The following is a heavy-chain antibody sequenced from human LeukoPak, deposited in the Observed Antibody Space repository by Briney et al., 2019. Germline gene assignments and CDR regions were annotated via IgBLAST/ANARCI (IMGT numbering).Heavy chain of an antibody. Sequence: PSETLSLTCAVSGYSISSGHYWGWIRQPPGKGLEWIGSIYHSGSTYYNPSLKSRVTISVDTSKNQFSLKLSSVNAADTAVYYCSRDSSSTYSDACDIWGQGTMVTVSS. V-gene: IGHV4-38-2*01. J-gene: IGHJ3*02. CDR1: GYSISSGHY. CDR3: SRDSSSTYSDACDI. CDR2: IYHSGST. D-gene: IGHD6-13*01.